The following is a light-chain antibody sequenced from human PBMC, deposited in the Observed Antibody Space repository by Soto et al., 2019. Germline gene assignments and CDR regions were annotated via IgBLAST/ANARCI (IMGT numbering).Light chain of an antibody. V-gene: IGLV2-14*01. CDR2: DVT. CDR1: SSDVDGYNY. CDR3: SSYTSSSSLWV. J-gene: IGLJ3*02. Sequence: QSALTQPASVSGSPGQSITISCTGASSDVDGYNYVSWYRQHPGRAPRLMIYDVTNRPSGVSNRFSGSKSGNTASLTISGPQAEDEADYYCSSYTSSSSLWVFGGGTKLTVL.